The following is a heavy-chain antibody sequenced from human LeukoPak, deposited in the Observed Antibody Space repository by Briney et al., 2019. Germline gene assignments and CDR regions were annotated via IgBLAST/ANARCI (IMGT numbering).Heavy chain of an antibody. Sequence: GGSLRLSCAASGFTFSSYAMHWVRQAPGKGLEGVAVISYDGSNKYYADSAKGRFTISRDNSKNTLYLQMNSLRAEDTAVYYCARDPISDSSSWYTPWFDPWGQGTLVTVSS. V-gene: IGHV3-30*04. J-gene: IGHJ5*02. CDR3: ARDPISDSSSWYTPWFDP. CDR1: GFTFSSYA. D-gene: IGHD6-13*01. CDR2: ISYDGSNK.